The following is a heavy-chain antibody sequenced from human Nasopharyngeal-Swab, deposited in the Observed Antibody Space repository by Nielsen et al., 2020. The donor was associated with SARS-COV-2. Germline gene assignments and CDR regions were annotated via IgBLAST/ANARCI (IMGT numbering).Heavy chain of an antibody. Sequence: GSLRLSCTVSGGSISSYYWSWIRQPPGKGLERNGYIYYSGSTNYNPSLKSRVTISVDTSKNQFSLKLSSVTAADTAVYYCARDTNLRYFDWSYYYYGMDVWGQGTTVTVSS. CDR2: IYYSGST. D-gene: IGHD3-9*01. J-gene: IGHJ6*02. V-gene: IGHV4-59*13. CDR1: GGSISSYY. CDR3: ARDTNLRYFDWSYYYYGMDV.